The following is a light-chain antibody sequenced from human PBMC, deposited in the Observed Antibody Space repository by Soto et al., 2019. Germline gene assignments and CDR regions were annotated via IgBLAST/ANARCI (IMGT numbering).Light chain of an antibody. Sequence: EIVLTQSPATLSLSPGERATLSCSASQSVSSYLAWYQQKPGQAPRLLIYGASSRATGIPARFSGSGSGTDFSLIISSLEPEDFAVYYCQQRSVWPLTFGGGTKVDIK. J-gene: IGKJ4*01. CDR3: QQRSVWPLT. CDR1: QSVSSY. CDR2: GAS. V-gene: IGKV3-11*01.